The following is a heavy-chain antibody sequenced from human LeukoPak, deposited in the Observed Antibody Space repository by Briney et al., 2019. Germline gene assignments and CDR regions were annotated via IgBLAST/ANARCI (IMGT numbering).Heavy chain of an antibody. D-gene: IGHD3-10*01. CDR1: GGSFSGYY. V-gene: IGHV4-34*01. CDR3: ARGYGSGSRGFDY. J-gene: IGHJ4*02. CDR2: INHSGST. Sequence: PSETLSLTCAVYGGSFSGYYWSWIRQPPGKGLEWIGEINHSGSTNYNPSLKSRVTISVDTSKNQFSLKLSSVTAADTAVYYCARGYGSGSRGFDYWGQGTLVTVSS.